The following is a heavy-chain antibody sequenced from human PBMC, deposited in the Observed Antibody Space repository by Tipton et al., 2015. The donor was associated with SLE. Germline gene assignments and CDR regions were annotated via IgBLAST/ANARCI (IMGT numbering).Heavy chain of an antibody. CDR2: IHDSGAT. CDR3: ARHPGASFDF. V-gene: IGHV4-31*03. Sequence: TLSLTCTVSGGSITNHYWSWIRQHPGKGLEWIGYIHDSGATFYNPSLRSRSAISVDTSQNQFSLRLTSATAADTAIYYCARHPGASFDFWGQGFLVTVSA. CDR1: GGSITNHY. J-gene: IGHJ4*02.